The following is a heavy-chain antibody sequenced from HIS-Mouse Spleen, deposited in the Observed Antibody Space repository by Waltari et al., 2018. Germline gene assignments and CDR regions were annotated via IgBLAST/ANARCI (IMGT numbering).Heavy chain of an antibody. J-gene: IGHJ4*02. CDR1: GGSFSGYY. CDR2: INHSGST. D-gene: IGHD6-6*01. V-gene: IGHV4-34*01. Sequence: QVQLQQWGAGLLKPSETLSLTCAVDGGSFSGYYWSWTRQPPGKGLEWIGEINHSGSTNYNPSLKSRVTISVDTSKNQFSLKLSSVTAADTAVYYCARGPEYSSHFDYWGQGTLVTVSS. CDR3: ARGPEYSSHFDY.